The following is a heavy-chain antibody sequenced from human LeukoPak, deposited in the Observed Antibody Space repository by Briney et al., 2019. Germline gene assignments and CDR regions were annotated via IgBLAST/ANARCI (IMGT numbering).Heavy chain of an antibody. CDR2: IYYSGST. CDR3: ARHIAVAGTVDAFEI. V-gene: IGHV4-59*08. Sequence: PSETLSLTCTVSGGSISSYYWSWIRQPPGKGLEWIGYIYYSGSTNYNPSLKSRVTISADTSKNQFSLKLSSVTAADTAVYYCARHIAVAGTVDAFEIWGQGTMVTVSS. J-gene: IGHJ3*02. CDR1: GGSISSYY. D-gene: IGHD6-19*01.